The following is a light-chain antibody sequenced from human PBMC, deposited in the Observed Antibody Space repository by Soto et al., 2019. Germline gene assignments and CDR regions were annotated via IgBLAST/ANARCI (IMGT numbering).Light chain of an antibody. CDR1: SRDVGGYNY. Sequence: QSALTQPASVSGSPGQSITISCTGTSRDVGGYNYVSWYQQHPGKAPKLMIYDASNRPSGVSNRFSGSKSGNTASLTISGLQAEDEADYYCSSYTSSSTVVFGGGTKLTVL. V-gene: IGLV2-14*01. CDR3: SSYTSSSTVV. CDR2: DAS. J-gene: IGLJ2*01.